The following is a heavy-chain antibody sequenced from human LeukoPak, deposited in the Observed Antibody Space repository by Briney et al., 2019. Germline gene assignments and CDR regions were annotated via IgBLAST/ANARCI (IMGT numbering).Heavy chain of an antibody. V-gene: IGHV1-69*13. CDR3: ARAPYSGYLSLPPDY. J-gene: IGHJ4*02. CDR1: GGTFSSYA. CDR2: IIPIFGTA. Sequence: SVKVSCKASGGTFSSYAISWVRQAPGQGLEWMGGIIPIFGTANYAQKFQGRVTITADESTSTAYMELSSLRSEDTAVYYCARAPYSGYLSLPPDYWGQGTLVTVSS. D-gene: IGHD5-12*01.